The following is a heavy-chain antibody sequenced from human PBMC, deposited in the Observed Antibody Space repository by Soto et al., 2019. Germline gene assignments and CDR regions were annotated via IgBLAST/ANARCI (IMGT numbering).Heavy chain of an antibody. CDR2: IYYSGST. J-gene: IGHJ6*02. D-gene: IGHD3-9*01. V-gene: IGHV4-31*03. CDR1: GGSISSGGYY. CDR3: ARDAFRLSPTGYYYYYGMDV. Sequence: SETLSLTCTVSGGSISSGGYYWSWIRQHPGKGLEWIGCIYYSGSTYYNPSLKSRVTISVDTSKNQFSLKLSSVTAADTAVYYCARDAFRLSPTGYYYYYGMDVWGQGTTVTVSS.